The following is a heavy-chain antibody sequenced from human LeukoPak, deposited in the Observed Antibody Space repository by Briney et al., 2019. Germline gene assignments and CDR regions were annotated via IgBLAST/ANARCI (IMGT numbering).Heavy chain of an antibody. J-gene: IGHJ2*01. CDR2: INSDGSST. D-gene: IGHD3-10*01. CDR3: ARVTRFGEFSPVRYFDL. V-gene: IGHV3-74*01. Sequence: PGGSLRLSCATSGFTFSSYWMHWVRQAPGKGLVWVSRINSDGSSTSYADSVKGRFTISRDNAKNTLYLQMNSLRAEDTAVYYCARVTRFGEFSPVRYFDLWGRGTLVTVSS. CDR1: GFTFSSYW.